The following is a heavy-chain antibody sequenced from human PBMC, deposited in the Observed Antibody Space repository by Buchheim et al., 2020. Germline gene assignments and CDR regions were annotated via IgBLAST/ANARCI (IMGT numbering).Heavy chain of an antibody. CDR2: ISSSGSTI. J-gene: IGHJ6*02. Sequence: EVQLVESGGGLVQPGGSLRLSCAASGFTFSSYEMNWVRQAPGKGLEWASYISSSGSTIYYADSVKGRFTISRDNAKNSLYLQMNSLRAEDTAVYYCARDCTNGVCYGMDVWGQGTT. D-gene: IGHD2-8*01. V-gene: IGHV3-48*03. CDR1: GFTFSSYE. CDR3: ARDCTNGVCYGMDV.